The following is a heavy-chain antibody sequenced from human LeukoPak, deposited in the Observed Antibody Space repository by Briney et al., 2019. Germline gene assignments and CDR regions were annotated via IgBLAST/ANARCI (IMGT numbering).Heavy chain of an antibody. V-gene: IGHV4-59*01. CDR3: ARGARTSVVPAAIGWFDP. CDR2: IYYSGST. Sequence: SETLSLXCTVSGGSISSYYWSWIRQPPGKGLEWIGYIYYSGSTNYNPSLKSRVTISVDTSKNQFSLKLSSVTAADTAVYYCARGARTSVVPAAIGWFDPWGLGTLVIVSS. J-gene: IGHJ5*02. D-gene: IGHD2-2*01. CDR1: GGSISSYY.